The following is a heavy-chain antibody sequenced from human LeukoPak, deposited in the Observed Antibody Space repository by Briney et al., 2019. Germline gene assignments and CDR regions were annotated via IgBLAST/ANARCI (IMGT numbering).Heavy chain of an antibody. V-gene: IGHV3-15*07. J-gene: IGHJ5*02. CDR3: ADYYASGSYPP. D-gene: IGHD3-10*01. CDR2: ILSKTPGGTT. CDR1: GFSFSNAW. Sequence: GGSLRLSCAASGFSFSNAWMNWVRQAPGEGLEWVGRILSKTPGGTTDYATPVKGRFTISRDDSKNMLYLHMNSLQIEDTAVYYCADYYASGSYPPWGQGTLVTVSS.